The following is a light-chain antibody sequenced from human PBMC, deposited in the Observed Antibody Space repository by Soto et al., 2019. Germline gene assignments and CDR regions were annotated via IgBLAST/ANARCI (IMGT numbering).Light chain of an antibody. CDR3: ATWDDSLSGPV. V-gene: IGLV1-47*01. Sequence: QSVLRQPPSASGTPGQSVTISCSGSTSNIGSSSVYWYQQLPGTAPKVFIYENNRRPSGVPDRFSGSKSGTSASLAISGLRSDDEADYYCATWDDSLSGPVFGGGTKLTVL. CDR1: TSNIGSSS. CDR2: ENN. J-gene: IGLJ2*01.